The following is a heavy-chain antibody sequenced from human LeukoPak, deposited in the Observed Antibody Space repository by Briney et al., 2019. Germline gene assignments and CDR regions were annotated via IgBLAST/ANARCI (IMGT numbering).Heavy chain of an antibody. CDR3: ASSAGGYGDYPALDY. Sequence: SETLSLTCTVPGGSISSYYWSWIRQPPGKGLEWIGYIYYSGSTNYNPSLKSRVTISVDTSKNQFSLKLSSVTAADTAVYYCASSAGGYGDYPALDYWGQGTLVTVSS. J-gene: IGHJ4*02. CDR1: GGSISSYY. CDR2: IYYSGST. V-gene: IGHV4-59*01. D-gene: IGHD4-17*01.